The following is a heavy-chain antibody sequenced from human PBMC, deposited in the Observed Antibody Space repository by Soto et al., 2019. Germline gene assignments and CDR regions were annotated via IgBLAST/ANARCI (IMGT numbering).Heavy chain of an antibody. CDR1: GFTFSSYA. D-gene: IGHD6-19*01. V-gene: IGHV3-64D*08. CDR2: ISSNGGGT. CDR3: VKDFKSSGWYGKDDAFDI. Sequence: GGSLRLSCSASGFTFSSYAMHWVRQAPGKGLEYVSAISSNGGGTYYADSVKGRGTISRDNSKNTLYLQMSSLRAEDTAVYYCVKDFKSSGWYGKDDAFDIWGQGTMVTVSS. J-gene: IGHJ3*02.